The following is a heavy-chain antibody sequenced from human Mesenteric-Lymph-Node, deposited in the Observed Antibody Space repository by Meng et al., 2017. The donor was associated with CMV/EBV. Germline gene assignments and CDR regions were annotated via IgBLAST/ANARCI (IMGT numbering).Heavy chain of an antibody. J-gene: IGHJ4*02. CDR3: AHRVTSPSPLDY. CDR1: GFSLSTSGVG. Sequence: TLSGFSLSTSGVGVGWIRQPPGKALEWLALIYWNDDKRYNPSLKSRLTITKDTSKNHVVLTMTNMDPVDTATYYCAHRVTSPSPLDYWGQGTLVTVSS. CDR2: IYWNDDK. V-gene: IGHV2-5*01.